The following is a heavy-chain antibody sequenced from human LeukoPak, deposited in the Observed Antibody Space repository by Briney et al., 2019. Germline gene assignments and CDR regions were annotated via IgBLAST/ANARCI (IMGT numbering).Heavy chain of an antibody. Sequence: GGSLRLSCAASGFTFSSYGMHWVRQAPGKGLEWVAFIRYDGSNKYYADSVKGRFTISRDNSKNTLYLQMNSLRAEDTAVYYCAKDHFGPAALFYYYMDVWGKGTTVTISS. J-gene: IGHJ6*03. V-gene: IGHV3-30*02. D-gene: IGHD3/OR15-3a*01. CDR3: AKDHFGPAALFYYYMDV. CDR1: GFTFSSYG. CDR2: IRYDGSNK.